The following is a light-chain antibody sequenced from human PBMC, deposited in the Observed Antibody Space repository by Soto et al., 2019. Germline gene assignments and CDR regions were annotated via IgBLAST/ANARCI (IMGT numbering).Light chain of an antibody. CDR2: DTS. CDR1: QSISSW. V-gene: IGKV3-11*01. CDR3: QQRQYWPPIT. Sequence: PSTLSSSVGDRVTITCRASQSISSWLAWYQQKPGQAPRLLIYDTSNRATGVPARFSGSGSGTDFTLTISSLEPEDCAIYYCQQRQYWPPITFGQGTRLEIK. J-gene: IGKJ5*01.